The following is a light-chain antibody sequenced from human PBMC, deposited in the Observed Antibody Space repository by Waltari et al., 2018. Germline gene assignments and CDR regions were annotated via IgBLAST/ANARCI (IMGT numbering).Light chain of an antibody. CDR1: SSDVGGYNS. V-gene: IGLV2-14*03. J-gene: IGLJ2*01. Sequence: QSALTQPASVSGSPGQSTTIPCTGISSDVGGYNSVSWHNYVSWYQQHPGKAPKLMIYDVSKRPSGVSTLFSGSKSDNTASLTISGLQAEDEADYYCTSYVSSSTAVFGGGTKVTVL. CDR3: TSYVSSSTAV. CDR2: DVS.